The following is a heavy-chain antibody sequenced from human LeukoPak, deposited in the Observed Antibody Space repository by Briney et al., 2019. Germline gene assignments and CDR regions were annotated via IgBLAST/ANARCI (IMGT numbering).Heavy chain of an antibody. CDR1: GFTFSSYG. Sequence: GSLRLSCAASGFTFSSYGMSWIRQPPGKGLEWIGYIHYSGSTNYKASLKSRVSISVDTSKNQFSLKLSSVTAADTAVYYCARLTGYSSESWFDPWGQGTLVTVSS. J-gene: IGHJ5*02. V-gene: IGHV4-59*01. CDR3: ARLTGYSSESWFDP. CDR2: IHYSGST. D-gene: IGHD3-9*01.